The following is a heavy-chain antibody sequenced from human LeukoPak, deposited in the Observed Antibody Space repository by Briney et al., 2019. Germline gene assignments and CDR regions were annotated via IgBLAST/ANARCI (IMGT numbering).Heavy chain of an antibody. V-gene: IGHV4-31*03. CDR1: GGSISSGGYY. Sequence: TLSLTCTVSGGSISSGGYYWSWIRQHPGKGLEWIGYIYYSGSTYYNPSLKSRVTISVDTSKNQFSLKLSSVTAADTAVYYCARGSGYSGYDPLNWFDPWGQGTLVTVSS. D-gene: IGHD5-12*01. J-gene: IGHJ5*02. CDR2: IYYSGST. CDR3: ARGSGYSGYDPLNWFDP.